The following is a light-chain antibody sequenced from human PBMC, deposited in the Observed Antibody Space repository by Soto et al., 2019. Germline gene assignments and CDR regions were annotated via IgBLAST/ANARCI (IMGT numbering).Light chain of an antibody. J-gene: IGLJ2*01. CDR2: EDS. V-gene: IGLV3-1*01. Sequence: SYELTQPPSVSVSPGQTASITCSGDKLGDKYACWYQQKPGQSPELVIYEDSKRPSGIPERFSGSNSGNTATLTISGTQGMDEADYYCQAWDSSTVVFGGGTKVTVL. CDR3: QAWDSSTVV. CDR1: KLGDKY.